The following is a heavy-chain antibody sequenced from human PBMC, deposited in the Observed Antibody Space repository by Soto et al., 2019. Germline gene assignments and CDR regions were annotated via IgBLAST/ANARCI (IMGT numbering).Heavy chain of an antibody. Sequence: QVQLVQSGAEVKKPGSSVKVSCKASGGTFSSYAISWVRQAPGQGLEWMGGIIPIFGTANYAQKFQGRVTITADESTSTDYMELSSLRSEDTAVYYCARVKWAAVVVTGNAFDIWGQGTMVTVSS. J-gene: IGHJ3*02. CDR3: ARVKWAAVVVTGNAFDI. CDR1: GGTFSSYA. D-gene: IGHD2-21*02. V-gene: IGHV1-69*01. CDR2: IIPIFGTA.